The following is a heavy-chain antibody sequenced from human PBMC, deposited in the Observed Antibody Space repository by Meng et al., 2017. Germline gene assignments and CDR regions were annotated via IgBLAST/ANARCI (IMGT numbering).Heavy chain of an antibody. Sequence: QVQLQDSGPRRVRPSQTLSLTCTVAGASISSAVFWIWIRQPPGKDPVWMGYISYSGATHYNPSLKSRLTISVDTAKTQFSLSLSSVTAADTAVYYCARVVGDCASCYKGWFDPWGQGTLVTVSS. CDR1: GASISSAVF. J-gene: IGHJ5*02. V-gene: IGHV4-30-4*01. CDR2: ISYSGAT. CDR3: ARVVGDCASCYKGWFDP. D-gene: IGHD2-2*02.